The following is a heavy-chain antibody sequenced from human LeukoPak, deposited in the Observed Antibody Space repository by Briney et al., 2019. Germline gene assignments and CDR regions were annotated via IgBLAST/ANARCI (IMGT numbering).Heavy chain of an antibody. Sequence: GGSLRHSCAASGFTFSSYAMSWVRQAPGKGLEWVSAISGSGGSTYYADSVKGRFTISRDNSKNTLYLQMNSLRAEDTAVYYCAKDLYSSSWYGAFDIWGQGTMVTVSS. CDR3: AKDLYSSSWYGAFDI. CDR2: ISGSGGST. V-gene: IGHV3-23*01. J-gene: IGHJ3*02. D-gene: IGHD6-13*01. CDR1: GFTFSSYA.